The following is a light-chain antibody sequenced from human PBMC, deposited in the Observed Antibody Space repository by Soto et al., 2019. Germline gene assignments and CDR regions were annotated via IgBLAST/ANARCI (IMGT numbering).Light chain of an antibody. V-gene: IGKV4-1*01. CDR3: HQYFSLPRT. CDR1: QSILHSPTHNNY. J-gene: IGKJ1*01. CDR2: WAS. Sequence: DVVMTQSPDSLAVSLGERATINCKSSQSILHSPTHNNYLAWYQKKPGQPPKLLIYWASSRESGVPDRFSARGSGTDFTLTINSLQAEDAAVYYCHQYFSLPRTFGQGTKVEIK.